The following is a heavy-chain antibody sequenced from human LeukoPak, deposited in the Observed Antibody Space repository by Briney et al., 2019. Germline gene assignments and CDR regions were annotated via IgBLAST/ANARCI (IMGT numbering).Heavy chain of an antibody. CDR2: ISARRGST. V-gene: IGHV3-23*01. D-gene: IGHD6-19*01. Sequence: AGGSLRLSCAASGFTFSSYAMSWVRQAPGKGLEWVSGISARRGSTYHTDSVKGRFTISRDNSKNTLYLQMNTLRAEDTAVYYCAKEMIAVAGAGDFDYWGQGTLVTVSS. J-gene: IGHJ4*02. CDR3: AKEMIAVAGAGDFDY. CDR1: GFTFSSYA.